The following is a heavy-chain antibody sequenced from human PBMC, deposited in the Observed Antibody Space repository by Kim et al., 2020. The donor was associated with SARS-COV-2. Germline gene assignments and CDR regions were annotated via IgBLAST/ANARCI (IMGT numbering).Heavy chain of an antibody. CDR2: ST. CDR3: ARGVAPVAY. Sequence: STNYNPSLKSRVTISVDTSKNQFSLKLSSVTAADTAVYYCARGVAPVAYWGQGTLVTVSS. J-gene: IGHJ4*02. V-gene: IGHV4-34*01. D-gene: IGHD5-12*01.